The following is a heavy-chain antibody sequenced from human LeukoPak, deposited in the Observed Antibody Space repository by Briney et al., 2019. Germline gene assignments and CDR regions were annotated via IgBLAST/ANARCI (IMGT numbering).Heavy chain of an antibody. CDR1: GFPFSTYS. CDR2: ITSTSDTI. Sequence: QPGGSLRLSCVTSGFPFSTYSMNWVRQAPGKGLEWLSYITSTSDTIYYADSVKGRFTISRDNSKNTLYLQMNSLRAEDTAVYYCAKDLEIVAVAGTDYWGQGTLVTVSS. D-gene: IGHD6-19*01. CDR3: AKDLEIVAVAGTDY. J-gene: IGHJ4*02. V-gene: IGHV3-48*01.